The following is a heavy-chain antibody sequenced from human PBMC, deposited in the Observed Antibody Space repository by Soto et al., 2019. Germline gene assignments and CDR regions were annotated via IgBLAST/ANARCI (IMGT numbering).Heavy chain of an antibody. V-gene: IGHV5-51*01. CDR2: IYPGDSET. Sequence: GESLKISCHTAGYTFDSNWIGWVRQMPGKGLEWMGIIYPGDSETRYSPSFQGQVTFSVDRSFKTAYLQWRSLQASDTAMYYWARVVPSWGEPHYFDGWGQETAGAVSS. CDR1: GYTFDSNW. D-gene: IGHD2-21*01. J-gene: IGHJ4*01. CDR3: ARVVPSWGEPHYFDG.